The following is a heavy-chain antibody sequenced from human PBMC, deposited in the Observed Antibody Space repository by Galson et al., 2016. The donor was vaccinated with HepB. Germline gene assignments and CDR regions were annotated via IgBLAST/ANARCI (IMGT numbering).Heavy chain of an antibody. D-gene: IGHD3-9*01. Sequence: SLRLSCAASGFTFITYSMNWVRQAPGKGLEWVSSISGTGTYIYYAESVKGRLTISRDNAKNLLYLQMNSLRAEDTAVYYCARGSNYDILTGYLSWGQGTLVTVSS. J-gene: IGHJ4*02. V-gene: IGHV3-21*06. CDR2: ISGTGTYI. CDR3: ARGSNYDILTGYLS. CDR1: GFTFITYS.